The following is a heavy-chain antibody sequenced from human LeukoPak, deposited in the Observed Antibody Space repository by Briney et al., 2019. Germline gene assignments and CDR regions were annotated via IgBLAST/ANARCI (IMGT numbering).Heavy chain of an antibody. Sequence: ASVKVSCEASGYTFTSYYMHWVRQAPGQGLEWMGIINPSGGSTSYAQKFQGRVTMTRDTSTSTVYMELSSLRSEDTAVYYCARDRSGYGRDYWGQGTLVTVSS. V-gene: IGHV1-46*01. D-gene: IGHD3-22*01. J-gene: IGHJ4*02. CDR3: ARDRSGYGRDY. CDR2: INPSGGST. CDR1: GYTFTSYY.